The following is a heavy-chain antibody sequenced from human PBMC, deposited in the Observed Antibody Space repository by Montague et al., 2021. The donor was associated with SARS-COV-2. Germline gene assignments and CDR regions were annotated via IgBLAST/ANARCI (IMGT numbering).Heavy chain of an antibody. CDR3: ARSHYDILTGYYTVFDY. J-gene: IGHJ4*02. V-gene: IGHV2-70*01. Sequence: PALVKPTQTLTLTCTFSGFSLTTSGMCVRWIRQSPGKALEWLALINWDDDKYYSTSLKTRLTISKDTSKNQVVLTMTNMDPVDTATYYCARSHYDILTGYYTVFDYWGQGTLVTVSS. CDR2: INWDDDK. CDR1: GFSLTTSGMC. D-gene: IGHD3-9*01.